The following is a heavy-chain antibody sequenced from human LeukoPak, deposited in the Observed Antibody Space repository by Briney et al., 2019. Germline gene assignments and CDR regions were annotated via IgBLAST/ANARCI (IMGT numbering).Heavy chain of an antibody. J-gene: IGHJ5*02. CDR3: ARRYCSSTSCYSPYNWFDP. Sequence: PSETLSLTCAVYGGSFSGYYWSWIRQPPGKGLEWIGEINHSGSTNYNPSLESRVTISVDTSKNQFSLKLSSVTAADTAVYYCARRYCSSTSCYSPYNWFDPWGQGTLVTVSS. V-gene: IGHV4-34*01. CDR1: GGSFSGYY. CDR2: INHSGST. D-gene: IGHD2-2*02.